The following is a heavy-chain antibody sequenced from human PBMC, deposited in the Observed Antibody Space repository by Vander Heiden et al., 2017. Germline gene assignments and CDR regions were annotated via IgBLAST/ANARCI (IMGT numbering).Heavy chain of an antibody. J-gene: IGHJ4*02. CDR3: ASTTGGY. Sequence: QPAATGGTLAQPPGSLRLTCAASGFTFSSYSMNWVRQAPGKGLEWVSYISTGSGTIYYADAVKGRFTISRDNAKNSLYLQMHSLRDEDTAVYYCASTTGGYWGQGTLDTVSS. D-gene: IGHD2-2*01. V-gene: IGHV3-48*02. CDR2: ISTGSGTI. CDR1: GFTFSSYS.